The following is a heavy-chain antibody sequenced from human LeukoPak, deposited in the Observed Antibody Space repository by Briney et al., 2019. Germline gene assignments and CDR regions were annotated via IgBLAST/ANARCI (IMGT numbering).Heavy chain of an antibody. Sequence: SGGSLRLSCAASGFTVSSNYMSWVRQAPGKGLEWVSVIYSGVSTYYADSVKGRFTISRDNSKNTLYLQMNSLRAEDTALYYCARDRRYYDSSGYYFRWYFDLWGRGTLVTVSS. CDR2: IYSGVST. J-gene: IGHJ2*01. CDR3: ARDRRYYDSSGYYFRWYFDL. CDR1: GFTVSSNY. V-gene: IGHV3-53*01. D-gene: IGHD3-22*01.